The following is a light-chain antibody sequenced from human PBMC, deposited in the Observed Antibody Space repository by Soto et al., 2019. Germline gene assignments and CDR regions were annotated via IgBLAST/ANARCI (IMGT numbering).Light chain of an antibody. V-gene: IGKV1-5*01. CDR2: DAS. Sequence: DMQMTQYPSTLSASVGDRFTITFRASQSISSWLAWYQQKAGKAPKLLIYDASTLESGVPSRFSGSGSGTEFTLTITSLQPDDFATYYCQQYNTYPETFGQGTKVDIK. CDR1: QSISSW. J-gene: IGKJ1*01. CDR3: QQYNTYPET.